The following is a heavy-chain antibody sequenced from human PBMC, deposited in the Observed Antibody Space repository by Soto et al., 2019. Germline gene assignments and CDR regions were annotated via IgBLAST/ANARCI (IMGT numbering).Heavy chain of an antibody. Sequence: QVQLQESGPGLVKPSETLSLTCTVSGCSISSYYWSWIRQPPGKGLEWIWYIYYSGSTTYNPSLKSRVTISVDRSKNQFSLKLSSVPAADTAVYYCARRYGGNFDSWGQGTLVTVSS. V-gene: IGHV4-59*01. CDR1: GCSISSYY. D-gene: IGHD1-26*01. CDR3: ARRYGGNFDS. J-gene: IGHJ4*02. CDR2: IYYSGST.